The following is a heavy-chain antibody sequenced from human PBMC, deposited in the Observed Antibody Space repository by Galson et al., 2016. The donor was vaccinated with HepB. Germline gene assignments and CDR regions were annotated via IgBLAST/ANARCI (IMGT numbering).Heavy chain of an antibody. CDR2: INLDGRRT. CDR3: ARDAPVATNRIDY. V-gene: IGHV3-74*01. CDR1: GFTFSNFW. D-gene: IGHD6-19*01. Sequence: SLRLSCAASGFTFSNFWMHWVRQTPGEGLVWVSRINLDGRRTGYADSVKGRFTISRDNAGNTLYLQMDSLRVEDTAVYYCARDAPVATNRIDYWGQGTMVTVSS. J-gene: IGHJ4*02.